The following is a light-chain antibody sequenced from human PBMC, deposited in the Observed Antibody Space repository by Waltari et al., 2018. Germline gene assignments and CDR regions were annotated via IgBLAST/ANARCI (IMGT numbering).Light chain of an antibody. CDR2: DTS. CDR1: QSVSSY. V-gene: IGKV3-11*01. J-gene: IGKJ4*01. Sequence: EIVMTQSPATLSVSPGERATLSCRASQSVSSYLAWYQQKPGQAPTLLIYDTSNRATDIPARFSGSGSGTDFTLTITSLEPGDSAIYYCQQRAKWPLTFGGGTRVETK. CDR3: QQRAKWPLT.